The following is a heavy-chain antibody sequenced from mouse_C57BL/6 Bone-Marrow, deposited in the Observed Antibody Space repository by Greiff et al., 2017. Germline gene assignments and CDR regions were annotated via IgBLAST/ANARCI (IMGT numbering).Heavy chain of an antibody. D-gene: IGHD2-1*01. CDR3: ARGNYGGAY. CDR1: GFSLTSYG. Sequence: VMLVESGPGLVQPSQSLSITCTVSGFSLTSYGVHWVRQSPGKGLEWLGVIWSGGSTDYNAAFISRLSISKDNSKSQVFFKMNSLQADDTAIYYCARGNYGGAYWGQGTLVTVSA. J-gene: IGHJ3*01. CDR2: IWSGGST. V-gene: IGHV2-2*01.